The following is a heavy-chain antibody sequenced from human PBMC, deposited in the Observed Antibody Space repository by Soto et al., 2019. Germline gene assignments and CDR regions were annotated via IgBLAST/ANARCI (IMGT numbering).Heavy chain of an antibody. V-gene: IGHV3-9*01. CDR3: AKDYYGSGSYYNPDYYYGMDV. D-gene: IGHD3-10*01. CDR2: ISWNSGSI. CDR1: GFTFDDYA. Sequence: EVQLVESGGGLVQPGRSLRLSCAASGFTFDDYAMHWVRQAPGKGLEWVSGISWNSGSIGYADSVKGRFTISRDNAKNSLYLQMNSLRAEDTALYYCAKDYYGSGSYYNPDYYYGMDVWGQGTTVTVSS. J-gene: IGHJ6*02.